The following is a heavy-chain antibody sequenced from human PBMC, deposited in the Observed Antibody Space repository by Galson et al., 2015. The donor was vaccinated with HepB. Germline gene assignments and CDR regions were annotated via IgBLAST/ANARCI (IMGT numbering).Heavy chain of an antibody. CDR1: GGSISSYY. D-gene: IGHD3-3*01. CDR3: ASSVEWLELHP. Sequence: SEPLSLTCTVSGGSISSYYWSWIRQPPGKGLEWIGYIYYSGSTNYNPSLKSRVTISVDTSKNQFSLKLSSVTAADTAVYYCASSVEWLELHPWGQGTLVTVSS. V-gene: IGHV4-59*08. J-gene: IGHJ5*02. CDR2: IYYSGST.